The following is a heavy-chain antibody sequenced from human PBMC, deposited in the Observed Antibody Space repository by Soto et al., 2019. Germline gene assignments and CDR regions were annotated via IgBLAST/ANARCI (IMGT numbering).Heavy chain of an antibody. D-gene: IGHD5-18*01. J-gene: IGHJ3*02. CDR3: AREGYSYGYPHDAFDI. CDR2: INPSGGST. Sequence: ASVKVSCKASGYTFTGYYMHWVRQAPGQGLEWMGIINPSGGSTSYAQKFQGRVTMTRDTSTSTVYMELSSLRSEDTAVYYCAREGYSYGYPHDAFDIWGQGTMVTV. CDR1: GYTFTGYY. V-gene: IGHV1-46*01.